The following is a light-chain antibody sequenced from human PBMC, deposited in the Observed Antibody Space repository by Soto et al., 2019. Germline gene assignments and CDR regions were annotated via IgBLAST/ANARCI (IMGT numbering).Light chain of an antibody. V-gene: IGLV2-14*01. Sequence: QSVLTQPASVSGSPGQSITISCTGTSSDVGGYNYVSWFQQHPGRAPKLITFEVSNRPSGVSHRFSGSKSGNTASLTISGLQTEDEADYYCLSYTVTSILVFGGGTKVTVL. CDR1: SSDVGGYNY. CDR2: EVS. CDR3: LSYTVTSILV. J-gene: IGLJ3*02.